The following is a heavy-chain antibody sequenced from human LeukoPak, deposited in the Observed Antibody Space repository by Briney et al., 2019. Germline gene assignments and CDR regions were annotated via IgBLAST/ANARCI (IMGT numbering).Heavy chain of an antibody. D-gene: IGHD6-13*01. CDR1: GGSISSYY. J-gene: IGHJ4*02. CDR2: IYYSGST. CDR3: ASLRIYSSSYYFDY. Sequence: SETLSLTCTVSGGSISSYYWSWIRQPPGKGLEWIGYIYYSGSTYYNPSLKSRVTISVDTSKNQFSLKLSSVTAADTAVYYCASLRIYSSSYYFDYWGQGTLVTVSS. V-gene: IGHV4-59*06.